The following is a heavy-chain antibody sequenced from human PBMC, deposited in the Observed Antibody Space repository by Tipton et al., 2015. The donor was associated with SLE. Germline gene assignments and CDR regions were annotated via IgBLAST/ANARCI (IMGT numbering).Heavy chain of an antibody. D-gene: IGHD4-17*01. CDR2: IYYSATTNYHSGTS. CDR1: GGSISSSNW. Sequence: TLSLTCAVSGGSISSSNWWNWVRQPPGKGPEWIGEIYYSATTNYHSGTSNYNPSLNSRVTISVHNSKNQFSLKLSSVTAADTAVYYCARRTVTTAYFHLWGRGTLVTVSS. J-gene: IGHJ2*01. CDR3: ARRTVTTAYFHL. V-gene: IGHV4-4*02.